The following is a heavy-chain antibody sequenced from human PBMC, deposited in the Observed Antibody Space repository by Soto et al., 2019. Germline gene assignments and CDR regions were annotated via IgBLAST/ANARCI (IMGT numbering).Heavy chain of an antibody. CDR1: GGTFSSYT. V-gene: IGHV1-69*04. J-gene: IGHJ6*03. Sequence: SVKVSCKASGGTFSSYTISWVRQAPGQGLEWMGRIIPILGIANYAQKFQGRVTITADKSTSTAYMELSSLRSEDTAVYYCARDGMISSPRGDYMDVWGKGTTVTVSS. CDR2: IIPILGIA. D-gene: IGHD3-16*01. CDR3: ARDGMISSPRGDYMDV.